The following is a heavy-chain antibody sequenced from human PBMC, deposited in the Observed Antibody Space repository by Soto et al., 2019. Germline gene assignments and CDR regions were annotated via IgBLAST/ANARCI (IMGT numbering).Heavy chain of an antibody. Sequence: QLQLQESGPGLVKPSETLSLTCTVSGGSISSYSYYWGWIRQPPGKGLEWIGSIYYSGSTYYNPSLKSRVTISVDTSKNQFSLKLSSVTAADTAVYYCARGLSGGIAGYYYYMDVWGKGTTVTVSS. CDR3: ARGLSGGIAGYYYYMDV. CDR1: GGSISSYSYY. V-gene: IGHV4-39*01. J-gene: IGHJ6*03. CDR2: IYYSGST. D-gene: IGHD6-13*01.